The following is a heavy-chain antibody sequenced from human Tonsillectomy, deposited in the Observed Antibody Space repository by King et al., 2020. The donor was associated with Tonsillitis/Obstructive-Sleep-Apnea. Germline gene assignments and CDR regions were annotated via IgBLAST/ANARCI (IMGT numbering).Heavy chain of an antibody. Sequence: VQLQQWGAGLLKPSETLSLTCAVYGGSFSGYYWSRIRQPPGKGLEWVGEISHSGSTSYNPSLESRVTISVDTSKNQFSLKLSSVTAEDTAVYYCARGVYGGNSDWFFDLWGRGTLVTVSS. CDR3: ARGVYGGNSDWFFDL. J-gene: IGHJ2*01. D-gene: IGHD4-23*01. CDR2: ISHSGST. CDR1: GGSFSGYY. V-gene: IGHV4-34*01.